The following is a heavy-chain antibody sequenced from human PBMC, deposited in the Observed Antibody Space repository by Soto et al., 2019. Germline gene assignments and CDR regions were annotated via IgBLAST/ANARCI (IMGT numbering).Heavy chain of an antibody. Sequence: GASVKVSCKASGGTFSSYTISWVRQAPGQGLEWMGRIIPILGIANYAQKFQGRVTITADKSTSTAYMELSSLRSEDTAVYYCARAPRGMGRFLEWSPRFDPWAPGTLAPVS. D-gene: IGHD3-3*01. CDR2: IIPILGIA. J-gene: IGHJ5*02. CDR3: ARAPRGMGRFLEWSPRFDP. CDR1: GGTFSSYT. V-gene: IGHV1-69*02.